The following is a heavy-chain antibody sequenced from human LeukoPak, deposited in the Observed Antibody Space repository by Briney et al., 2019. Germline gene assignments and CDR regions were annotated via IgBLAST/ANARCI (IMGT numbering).Heavy chain of an antibody. D-gene: IGHD6-6*01. Sequence: GGSLRLSCAASEITFSRYNMNWVRQAPGKGLEWVSSMGSNSTYIYYADSVKGRFTISRDNAKNSLYLQMNSLRAEDTAVYYCARLPSIAAQWEAFDIWGQGTMVTVSS. V-gene: IGHV3-21*01. J-gene: IGHJ3*02. CDR2: MGSNSTYI. CDR3: ARLPSIAAQWEAFDI. CDR1: EITFSRYN.